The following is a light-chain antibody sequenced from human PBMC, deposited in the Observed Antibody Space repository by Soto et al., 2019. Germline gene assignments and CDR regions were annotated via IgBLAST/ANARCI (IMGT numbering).Light chain of an antibody. CDR3: QKYDIAPRT. Sequence: DIQMTQSPSSLSASVGDRVTITCRASQDINNYLAWYQQRPGKVPKLLIYAASTYQSGVPSRFSGSGSGTDFTLTISSLQPEDVAGYYCQKYDIAPRTFGGGTRVEVK. CDR1: QDINNY. J-gene: IGKJ4*01. CDR2: AAS. V-gene: IGKV1-27*01.